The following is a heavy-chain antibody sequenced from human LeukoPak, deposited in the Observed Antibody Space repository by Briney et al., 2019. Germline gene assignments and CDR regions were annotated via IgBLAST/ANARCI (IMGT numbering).Heavy chain of an antibody. CDR1: GFTFSSYW. Sequence: GGSLRLSCAASGFTFSSYWMSWVRQAPGKGLEWVANIKQDGSEKHSKNSLSLQMNSLRVEDTAVYYCARPIATGIDPFDCWGQGTLVAVST. V-gene: IGHV3-7*01. D-gene: IGHD6-13*01. CDR3: ARPIATGIDPFDC. CDR2: IKQDGSEK. J-gene: IGHJ4*02.